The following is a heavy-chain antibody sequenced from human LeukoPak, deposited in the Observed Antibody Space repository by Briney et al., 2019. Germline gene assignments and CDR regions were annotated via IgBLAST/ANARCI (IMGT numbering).Heavy chain of an antibody. V-gene: IGHV5-51*01. CDR1: GYSFTSYW. CDR3: AREYCSGGSCYQPTHYYMDV. CDR2: IYPGDSDT. Sequence: GESLKISCKGSGYSFTSYWIGWVRQMPGKGLEWMGIIYPGDSDTRYSPSFQGQVTISADKSISTAYLQCSSLKASDTAMYYCAREYCSGGSCYQPTHYYMDVWGKGTTVTVSS. D-gene: IGHD2-15*01. J-gene: IGHJ6*03.